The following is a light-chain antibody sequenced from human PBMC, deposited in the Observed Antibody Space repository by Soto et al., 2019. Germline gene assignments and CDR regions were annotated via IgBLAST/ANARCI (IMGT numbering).Light chain of an antibody. Sequence: QSALTQPASVSGSPGQSITISCTGTSSDIGNYDFVSWYQQVPGTAPKAMIYEVSRRPSGVSNRFSGSKSGNTASLTISVLQAEDEAYYYSSSYTTSTSFILFGGGTKLTVL. V-gene: IGLV2-14*01. CDR3: SSYTTSTSFIL. J-gene: IGLJ2*01. CDR1: SSDIGNYDF. CDR2: EVS.